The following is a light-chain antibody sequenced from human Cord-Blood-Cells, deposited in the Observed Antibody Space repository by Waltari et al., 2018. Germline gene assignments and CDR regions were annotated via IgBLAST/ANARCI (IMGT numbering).Light chain of an antibody. J-gene: IGKJ2*01. CDR2: AAS. V-gene: IGKV1-39*01. CDR3: QQSYSTLMYT. CDR1: QSISSY. Sequence: DFQITQSPTSLSASVGDRVTITCRASQSISSYLNWYQQKPGKAPKLLIYAASSLQSGVPSRFSGSESGTDFTLTISSRQPEEYATYYCQQSYSTLMYTFGQGTKLDIK.